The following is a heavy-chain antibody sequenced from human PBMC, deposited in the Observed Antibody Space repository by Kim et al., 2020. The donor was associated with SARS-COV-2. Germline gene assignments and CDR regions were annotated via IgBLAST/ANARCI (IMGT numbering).Heavy chain of an antibody. D-gene: IGHD3-10*01. J-gene: IGHJ3*02. CDR3: ARKTFEVTMVRGVISSGDQNAFDI. Sequence: SETLSLTCTVSGGSISSSSYYWGWIRQPPGKGLEWIGSIYYSGSTYYNPSLKSRVTISVDTSKNQFSLKLSSVTAADTAVYYCARKTFEVTMVRGVISSGDQNAFDIWGQGTMVTVSS. V-gene: IGHV4-39*01. CDR1: GGSISSSSYY. CDR2: IYYSGST.